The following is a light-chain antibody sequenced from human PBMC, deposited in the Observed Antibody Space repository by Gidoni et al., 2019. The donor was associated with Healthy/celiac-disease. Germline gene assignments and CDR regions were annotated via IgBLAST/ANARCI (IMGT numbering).Light chain of an antibody. CDR3: QQYGSSPMYT. CDR1: QSVSSSY. V-gene: IGKV3-20*01. Sequence: EIVLTQSPGTLSLSPVERATLSCRASQSVSSSYLAWYQQKPGQAPRIRIYGASSRATGIPDRFSGSGSGTDFTLTISRLEPEDFAVYYCQQYGSSPMYTFGQGTKLEIK. CDR2: GAS. J-gene: IGKJ2*01.